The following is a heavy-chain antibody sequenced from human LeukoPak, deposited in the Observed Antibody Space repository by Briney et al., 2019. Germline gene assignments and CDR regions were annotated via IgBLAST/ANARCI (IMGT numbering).Heavy chain of an antibody. D-gene: IGHD3-10*01. CDR2: TFYGGSN. CDR3: ARGHYYSSGRFDS. J-gene: IGHJ4*02. Sequence: PSETLSLTCTVSGGSISNSYWTWIRQPPGKRPEWIGYTFYGGSNNYNPSLKSRVTISIGTSKNQFSLKLTSVTATDTAVYYCARGHYYSSGRFDSWGQGTLVTVSS. V-gene: IGHV4-59*08. CDR1: GGSISNSY.